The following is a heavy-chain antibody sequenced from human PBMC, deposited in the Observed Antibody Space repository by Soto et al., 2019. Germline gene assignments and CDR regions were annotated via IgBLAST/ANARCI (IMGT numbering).Heavy chain of an antibody. CDR1: CGSISSYY. CDR2: IYYSGST. D-gene: IGHD3-3*01. J-gene: IGHJ4*02. Sequence: SETLSLTCTVSCGSISSYYWSWIRQPPGKGLEWIGYIYYSGSTNYNPSLKSRVTISVDTSKNQFSLKLSSVTAADTAVYYCARGRFLEWLYPAGFYYWGQGTLVTVS. CDR3: ARGRFLEWLYPAGFYY. V-gene: IGHV4-59*01.